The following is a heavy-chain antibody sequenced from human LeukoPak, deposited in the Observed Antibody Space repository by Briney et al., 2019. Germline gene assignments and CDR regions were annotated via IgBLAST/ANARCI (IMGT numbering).Heavy chain of an antibody. CDR2: ISAYNGNT. Sequence: ASVKVSCKASGYTFASYGISWVRQAPGQGLAWMGWISAYNGNTNYARKLQGRVTMTTDTSTSTAYMELRSLRSDDTAVYYCARDREWELLDYWGQGTLVTVSS. V-gene: IGHV1-18*01. CDR1: GYTFASYG. CDR3: ARDREWELLDY. D-gene: IGHD1-26*01. J-gene: IGHJ4*01.